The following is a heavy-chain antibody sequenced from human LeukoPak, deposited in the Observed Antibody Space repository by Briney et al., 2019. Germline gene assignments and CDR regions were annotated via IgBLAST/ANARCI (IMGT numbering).Heavy chain of an antibody. J-gene: IGHJ6*02. Sequence: GGSLRLSCAASGFTFSSSWMHWVCQAPGKGLEWVSAISGSGGSTYYADSVKGRFTISRDNSKNTLYLQMNSLRAEDTAVYYCAKDLIGYCSSTSCSHTQYYYYYYGMDVWGQGTTVTVSS. D-gene: IGHD2-2*01. V-gene: IGHV3-23*01. CDR2: ISGSGGST. CDR1: GFTFSSSW. CDR3: AKDLIGYCSSTSCSHTQYYYYYYGMDV.